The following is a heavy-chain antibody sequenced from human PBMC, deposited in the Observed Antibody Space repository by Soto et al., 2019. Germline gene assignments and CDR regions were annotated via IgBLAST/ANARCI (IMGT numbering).Heavy chain of an antibody. Sequence: GGSLRLSCAASGFILSGYWMSWVRQAPGKGLEWVANIKQDGSEKYYVDSVKGRFTTSRDNAKNSLYLQMSSLRAEDTAVYFCSRKEGPAWYFDYWGQGTLVTVSS. CDR3: SRKEGPAWYFDY. J-gene: IGHJ4*02. CDR1: GFILSGYW. CDR2: IKQDGSEK. V-gene: IGHV3-7*01.